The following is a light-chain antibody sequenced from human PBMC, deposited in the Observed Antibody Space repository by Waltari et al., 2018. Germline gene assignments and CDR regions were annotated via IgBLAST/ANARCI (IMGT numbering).Light chain of an antibody. CDR2: AAS. J-gene: IGKJ1*01. CDR3: LQDYNYPHT. CDR1: QGIRND. Sequence: AIQMTQSPSSLSASVGDRITITCRASQGIRNDLGWYQQKPGKAPNLLIYAASSLQSGVPSRFSGSGSGTDFTLTINSLQPEDFATYYCLQDYNYPHTFGQGTKVEIK. V-gene: IGKV1-6*01.